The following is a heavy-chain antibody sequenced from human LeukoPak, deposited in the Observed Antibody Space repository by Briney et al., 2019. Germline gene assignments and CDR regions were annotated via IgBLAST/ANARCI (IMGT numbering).Heavy chain of an antibody. CDR2: IYSGGST. Sequence: GGPLRLSCAASGFTVSSNYMSWVRQAPGKGLEWVSVIYSGGSTYYADSVKGRFTISRDNSKNTLYLQMNSLRAEDTAVYYCARLDMDYYDSSGYGFDYWGQGTLVTVSS. CDR1: GFTVSSNY. J-gene: IGHJ4*02. D-gene: IGHD3-22*01. V-gene: IGHV3-53*01. CDR3: ARLDMDYYDSSGYGFDY.